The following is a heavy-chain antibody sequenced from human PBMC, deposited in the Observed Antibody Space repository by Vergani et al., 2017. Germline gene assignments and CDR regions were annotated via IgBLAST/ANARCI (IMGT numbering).Heavy chain of an antibody. J-gene: IGHJ5*02. CDR2: IHYSENT. CDR1: GGSTNGYY. Sequence: QMQLQQWGAGLLKPSETLSLTCAVYGGSTNGYYWSWIRQPPGKGLEWIGSIHYSENTNYNPSLKTRVTISVDTSKNQVSLTLTSVTAADTAVYYCASDTHSGQRADRWGQGILVTVTS. V-gene: IGHV4-34*11. CDR3: ASDTHSGQRADR. D-gene: IGHD6-19*01.